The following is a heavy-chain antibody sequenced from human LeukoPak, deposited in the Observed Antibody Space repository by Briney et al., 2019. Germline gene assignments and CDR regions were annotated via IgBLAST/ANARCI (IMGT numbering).Heavy chain of an antibody. CDR1: GGSISSGDYY. Sequence: PSETLSLTCTVSGGSISSGDYYWSWIRQPPGKGLEWIGYIYYSGSTYYNPSLKSRVTISVDTSKNQFSLKLSSVTAADTAVYYCARDGRRNLWFGRGLLHWFDPWGQGTLVTVSS. CDR2: IYYSGST. V-gene: IGHV4-30-4*01. D-gene: IGHD3-10*01. J-gene: IGHJ5*02. CDR3: ARDGRRNLWFGRGLLHWFDP.